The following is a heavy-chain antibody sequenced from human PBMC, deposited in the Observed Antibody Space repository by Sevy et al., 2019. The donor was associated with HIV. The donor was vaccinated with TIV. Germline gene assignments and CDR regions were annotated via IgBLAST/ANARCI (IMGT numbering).Heavy chain of an antibody. Sequence: GGSLRLSCAASEFTFSSYWMSWVRQAPGKGLEWVANIKQDGSEKYYVDSVKGRFTISRDNAKNSLYLQMNSLRVEDTAVYYCARSGGSYDYGMDVWGQGTTVTVSS. D-gene: IGHD1-26*01. J-gene: IGHJ6*02. V-gene: IGHV3-7*01. CDR2: IKQDGSEK. CDR1: EFTFSSYW. CDR3: ARSGGSYDYGMDV.